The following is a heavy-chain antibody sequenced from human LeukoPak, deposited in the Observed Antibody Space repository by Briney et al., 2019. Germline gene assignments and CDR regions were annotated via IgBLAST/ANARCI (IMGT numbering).Heavy chain of an antibody. CDR1: GYTLTELS. CDR2: FDPEDGET. Sequence: ASVKVSCKVSGYTLTELSMHWVRQAPGKGLEWMGGFDPEDGETIYAQKFQGRVTMTEDTSTDTAYMELSSLRSEDTAVYYCARGRRITMIVVVIGPDAFDIWGQGTMVTVSS. J-gene: IGHJ3*02. D-gene: IGHD3-22*01. CDR3: ARGRRITMIVVVIGPDAFDI. V-gene: IGHV1-24*01.